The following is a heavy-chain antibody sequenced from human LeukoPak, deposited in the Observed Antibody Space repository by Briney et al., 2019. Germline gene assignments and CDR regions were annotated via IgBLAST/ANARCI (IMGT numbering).Heavy chain of an antibody. CDR1: GGSFSGYY. CDR2: ISHSGST. D-gene: IGHD3-10*01. V-gene: IGHV4-34*01. CDR3: ASRKYYYGSGSYYNVGAPSDY. Sequence: SETLSLTCAVYGGSFSGYYWSWIRQPPGKGLEWIGEISHSGSTNYNPSLKSRVTISVDTSKNQFSLKLSSVTAADTAVYYCASRKYYYGSGSYYNVGAPSDYWGQGTLVTVSS. J-gene: IGHJ4*02.